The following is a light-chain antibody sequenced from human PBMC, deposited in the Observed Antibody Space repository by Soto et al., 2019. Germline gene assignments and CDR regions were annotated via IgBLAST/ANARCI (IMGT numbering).Light chain of an antibody. CDR2: EGS. V-gene: IGLV2-23*01. Sequence: QSALTQPASVSGSPGQSITISCTGTSSDVGSYNLVSWYQQHPGKAPKLMIYEGSKRPSGVSNRISGSKSGKTASLTISGLQAEDEADYYCCSYAGSSPSYVFGTGTKVTVL. CDR1: SSDVGSYNL. CDR3: CSYAGSSPSYV. J-gene: IGLJ1*01.